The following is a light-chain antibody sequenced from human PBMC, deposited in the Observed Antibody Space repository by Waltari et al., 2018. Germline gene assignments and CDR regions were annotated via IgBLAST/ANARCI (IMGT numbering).Light chain of an antibody. J-gene: IGKJ2*01. CDR1: YNVDVF. CDR2: GAS. CDR3: QQSHGFPFT. Sequence: DIQMTQSPSSLSTSVGDRVTISCRASYNVDVFLNWYQQKPGKAPKRLIYGASSLKSGVPYRFSGSGSGTDFTLTITSLQPEDSATYYCQQSHGFPFTFGQGTKLEIK. V-gene: IGKV1-39*01.